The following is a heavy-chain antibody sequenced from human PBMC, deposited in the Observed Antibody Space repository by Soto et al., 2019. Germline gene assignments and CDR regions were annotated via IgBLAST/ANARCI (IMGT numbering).Heavy chain of an antibody. CDR2: IVVGSGST. J-gene: IGHJ4*02. CDR3: ARDLGGIVGALDY. Sequence: SVKVSCKASGFTFTSSAVQWVRQARGQRLEWIGWIVVGSGSTSYAQKFQGRVTMTRDTSTSTVYMELSSLRSEDTAVYYCARDLGGIVGALDYWGQETLVTVSS. D-gene: IGHD1-26*01. CDR1: GFTFTSSA. V-gene: IGHV1-58*01.